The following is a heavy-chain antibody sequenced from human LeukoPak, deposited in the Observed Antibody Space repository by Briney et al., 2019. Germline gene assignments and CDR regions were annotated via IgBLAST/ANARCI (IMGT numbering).Heavy chain of an antibody. CDR3: ARYSSYQLLNWFDP. V-gene: IGHV4-34*01. Sequence: SETLSLTCAVYGGSFSGYYWSWIRQPPGKGLEWIGEINRSGSTNYNPSLKSRVTISVDTSKNQFSLKLSSVTAADTAVYYCARYSSYQLLNWFDPWGQGTLVTVSS. CDR1: GGSFSGYY. J-gene: IGHJ5*02. D-gene: IGHD2-2*01. CDR2: INRSGST.